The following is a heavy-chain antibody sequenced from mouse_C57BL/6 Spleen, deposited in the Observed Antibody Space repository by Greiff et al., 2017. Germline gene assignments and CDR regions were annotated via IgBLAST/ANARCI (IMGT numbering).Heavy chain of an antibody. D-gene: IGHD2-3*01. CDR1: GYTFTSYW. CDR2: IYPSDSET. V-gene: IGHV1-61*01. J-gene: IGHJ1*03. Sequence: QVQLQQPGAELVRPGSSVKLSCKASGYTFTSYWMDWVKQRPGQGLEWIGNIYPSDSETHYNEKFKDKATLTVNKSSSTAYMQLSSLTSADSAVYYCSRECYDGYHRYFEGWGTGATVTVTS. CDR3: SRECYDGYHRYFEG.